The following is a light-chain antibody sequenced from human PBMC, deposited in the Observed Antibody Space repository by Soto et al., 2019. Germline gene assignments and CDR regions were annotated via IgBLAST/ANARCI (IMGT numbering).Light chain of an antibody. V-gene: IGLV2-8*01. CDR1: SSDVGAYNY. J-gene: IGLJ3*02. Sequence: QSALTQPPSASGSPGQSVTISCTGTSSDVGAYNYVSWYQQYTGKAPKLIIYEVTKRPSGVPDRFSGSKSGNTASLTVSGLQAEDEADYYCSSHAGIKNVVFGGGTQLTVL. CDR3: SSHAGIKNVV. CDR2: EVT.